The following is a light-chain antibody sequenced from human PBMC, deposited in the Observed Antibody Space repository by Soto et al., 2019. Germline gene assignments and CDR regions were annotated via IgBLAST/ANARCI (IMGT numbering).Light chain of an antibody. CDR3: QQYKSFSLT. CDR1: QSVTSSY. Sequence: EIVLTQSPGTLSLSPGERATLSCRASQSVTSSYLAWYQQKPGQAPRLLIYGASSRATGIPDRFSGSGSGTDFTLTINRLEPEDFATYYCQQYKSFSLTFGGGTRVEVK. J-gene: IGKJ4*01. CDR2: GAS. V-gene: IGKV3-20*01.